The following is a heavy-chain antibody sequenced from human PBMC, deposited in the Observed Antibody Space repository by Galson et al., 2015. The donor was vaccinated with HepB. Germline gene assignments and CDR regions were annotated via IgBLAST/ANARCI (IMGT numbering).Heavy chain of an antibody. CDR1: GFTFSDYY. CDR2: ISSSSSNI. CDR3: ARVGTGSGRYYFNY. D-gene: IGHD3-10*01. Sequence: SLRLSCAASGFTFSDYYMSWIRQAPGKGLEWVSYISSSSSNIKYADSVKGRFTISRDNAKNSLYLQMNSLRAEDTAVYYCARVGTGSGRYYFNYWGQGTLVTVSS. V-gene: IGHV3-11*06. J-gene: IGHJ4*02.